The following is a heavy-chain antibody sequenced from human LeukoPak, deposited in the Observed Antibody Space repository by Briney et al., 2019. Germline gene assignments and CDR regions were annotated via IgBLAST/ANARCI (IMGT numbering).Heavy chain of an antibody. CDR2: ISGDGGST. D-gene: IGHD3-22*01. CDR3: AKDFGYYESSGYCSS. V-gene: IGHV3-43*02. CDR1: GFTFDDYA. J-gene: IGHJ5*02. Sequence: GGSLRLSCAASGFTFDDYAMHWVRQAPGKGLEWVSLISGDGGSTYYADSVKGRFTISRDNSKNSLYLQMNSLRTEDTGLYYCAKDFGYYESSGYCSSWGQGTMVTVSS.